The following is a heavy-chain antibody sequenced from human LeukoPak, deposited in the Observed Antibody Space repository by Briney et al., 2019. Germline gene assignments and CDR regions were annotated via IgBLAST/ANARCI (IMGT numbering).Heavy chain of an antibody. CDR1: GFTFTDHY. J-gene: IGHJ4*02. Sequence: GASMKVSCKSFGFTFTDHYIHWVHQAPGQGLEWTGYIGPHSTFTSSPQEFQGRVTMTRDTSMTTAYMELTRLTSDDTAVYYCVREGEGPLSKDFDYWGQGTLVTVSS. CDR3: VREGEGPLSKDFDY. D-gene: IGHD2/OR15-2a*01. CDR2: IGPHSTFT. V-gene: IGHV1-2*02.